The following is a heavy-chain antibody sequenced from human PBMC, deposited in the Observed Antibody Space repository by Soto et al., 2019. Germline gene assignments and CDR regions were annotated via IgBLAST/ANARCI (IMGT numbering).Heavy chain of an antibody. J-gene: IGHJ4*02. CDR2: IKTKPDDGTI. CDR1: GLTFSDVW. CDR3: TTSNPGSDF. Sequence: PGGSLRLSCAASGLTFSDVWMTWVRQAPGKGLEWVGRIKTKPDDGTIDYAAPVRVRFTISRDDTKNTLYLKMTSHTPDDTGAYYCTTSNPGSDFWGPGTLVTVSS. V-gene: IGHV3-15*01. D-gene: IGHD1-1*01.